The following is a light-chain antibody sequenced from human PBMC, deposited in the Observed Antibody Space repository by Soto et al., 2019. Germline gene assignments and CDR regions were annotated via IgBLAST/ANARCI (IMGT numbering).Light chain of an antibody. J-gene: IGKJ4*01. CDR1: QSLRHSDGRTY. CDR3: MQTIQLPLT. CDR2: EVS. Sequence: IVLTQTPLSLSVTPGQPASISCKSSQSLRHSDGRTYVYWYVQRPGQPPQLLIYEVSNRFSGVPDRFGGYGAGTAFTLEISRVEAEDVGIYYCMQTIQLPLTFGGGTKVDIK. V-gene: IGKV2D-29*01.